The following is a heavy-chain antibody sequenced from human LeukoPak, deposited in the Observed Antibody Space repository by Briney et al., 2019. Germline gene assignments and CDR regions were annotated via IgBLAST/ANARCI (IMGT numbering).Heavy chain of an antibody. J-gene: IGHJ4*02. Sequence: ASVKVSCKASEYTFTRYYIHWVRQAPGQGLEWMGLINPNSGGTSSAQKFQGRVTMTRDTSVSTAYMELSSLRSDDTALYYCARETGYCSGGRCYFIYWGQGTLVTVSS. CDR2: INPNSGGT. CDR1: EYTFTRYY. D-gene: IGHD2-15*01. V-gene: IGHV1-2*02. CDR3: ARETGYCSGGRCYFIY.